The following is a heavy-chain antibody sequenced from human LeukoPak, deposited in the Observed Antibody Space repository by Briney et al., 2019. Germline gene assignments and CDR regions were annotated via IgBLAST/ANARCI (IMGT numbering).Heavy chain of an antibody. CDR3: ARLGNYYYYYMDV. D-gene: IGHD1-26*01. CDR1: GYSFTSYW. V-gene: IGHV5-51*01. Sequence: GESLKISCKGSGYSFTSYWIGWVRQMPGKGLEWMGIIYPGDSDTRYSPSFQGQVTISADKSVSTAYLQWSSLKASDTAMYYCARLGNYYYYYMDVWGKGTTVTVSS. CDR2: IYPGDSDT. J-gene: IGHJ6*03.